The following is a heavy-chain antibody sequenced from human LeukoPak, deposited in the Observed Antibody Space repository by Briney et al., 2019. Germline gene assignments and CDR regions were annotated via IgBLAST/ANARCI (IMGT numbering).Heavy chain of an antibody. CDR3: ARTLLTRYFDY. Sequence: GGSLRLSCVASGFTFSHYSMNWVRQAPGKGLEWVSIIYSGGSTYYADSVKGRFTISRDNSKNTLYLQMDSLRAEDTAVYYCARTLLTRYFDYWGQGTLVTVSS. V-gene: IGHV3-53*01. J-gene: IGHJ4*02. CDR2: IYSGGST. D-gene: IGHD4-23*01. CDR1: GFTFSHYS.